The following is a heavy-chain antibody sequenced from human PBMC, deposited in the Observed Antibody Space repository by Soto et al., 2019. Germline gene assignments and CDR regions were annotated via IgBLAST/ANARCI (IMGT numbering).Heavy chain of an antibody. CDR3: ARHEIVVVPAAIPAPFDP. J-gene: IGHJ5*02. CDR1: GGSISSSSYY. D-gene: IGHD2-2*01. CDR2: IYYSGST. Sequence: QLQLQESGPGLVKPSETLSLTCTVSGGSISSSSYYWGWIRQPPGKGLEWIGSIYYSGSTYYNPSLKSRVTISVDTSKNQFSLKLSSVTAADTAVYYCARHEIVVVPAAIPAPFDPWGQGTPVTVSS. V-gene: IGHV4-39*01.